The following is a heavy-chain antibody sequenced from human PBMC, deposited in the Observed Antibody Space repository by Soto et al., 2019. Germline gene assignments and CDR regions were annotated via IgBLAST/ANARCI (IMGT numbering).Heavy chain of an antibody. V-gene: IGHV4-34*01. CDR2: INHSGST. J-gene: IGHJ6*02. Sequence: SETLSLTCAVYGGSFSGYYWTWIRQPPGKGLEWIGEINHSGSTNYNPSLKSRVTISVDTSKNQFSLKLSSVTAADTAVYYCARSGGYCSSTSCYMGYYYYGMDVWGQGTTVTVSS. D-gene: IGHD2-2*02. CDR1: GGSFSGYY. CDR3: ARSGGYCSSTSCYMGYYYYGMDV.